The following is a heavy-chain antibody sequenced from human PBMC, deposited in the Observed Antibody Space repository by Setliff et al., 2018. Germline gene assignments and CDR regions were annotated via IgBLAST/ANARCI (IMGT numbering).Heavy chain of an antibody. Sequence: SETLSLTCTVSGGSVRGYYWSWIRQPPGKGLEWIGYMYYSGDTNYNPSLKSRVTISVDTSKNQFSLELRSVTAADTALYYCAIGGGYCDFFDCFPFDNWGQGFLVTVSS. CDR3: AIGGGYCDFFDCFPFDN. D-gene: IGHD3-16*01. J-gene: IGHJ4*02. CDR1: GGSVRGYY. V-gene: IGHV4-59*08. CDR2: MYYSGDT.